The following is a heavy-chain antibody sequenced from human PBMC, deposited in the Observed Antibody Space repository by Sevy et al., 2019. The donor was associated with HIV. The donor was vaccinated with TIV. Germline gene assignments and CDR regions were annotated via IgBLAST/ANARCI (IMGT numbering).Heavy chain of an antibody. CDR1: GFAFSSSW. Sequence: GGSLRLSCAASGFAFSSSWMTWVRQAPGKGLEWVANIRRDGSDKYHEDFVKGRYTISRDNAKNSLYLQMNSLRAEDTAVYYCARVCTCFIYYYYYGMDVWGQGTTVTVSS. V-gene: IGHV3-7*04. CDR2: IRRDGSDK. J-gene: IGHJ6*02. D-gene: IGHD2-15*01. CDR3: ARVCTCFIYYYYYGMDV.